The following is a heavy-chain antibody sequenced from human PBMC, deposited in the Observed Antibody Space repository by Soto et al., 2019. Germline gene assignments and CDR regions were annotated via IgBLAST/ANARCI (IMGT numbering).Heavy chain of an antibody. CDR1: GGSISSGDYY. D-gene: IGHD2-15*01. CDR3: ARVVGYCSGGSCYESDY. CDR2: IYYSGST. V-gene: IGHV4-30-4*01. Sequence: PSETLSLTCTVSGGSISSGDYYWSWIRQPPGKGLEWIGYIYYSGSTYYNPSLKSRVTISVDTSKNQFSLKLSSVTAADTAVYYCARVVGYCSGGSCYESDYWGQGTLVTVSS. J-gene: IGHJ4*02.